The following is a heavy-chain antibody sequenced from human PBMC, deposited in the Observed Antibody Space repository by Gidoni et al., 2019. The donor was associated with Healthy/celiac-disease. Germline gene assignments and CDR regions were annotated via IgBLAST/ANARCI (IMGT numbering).Heavy chain of an antibody. J-gene: IGHJ3*02. CDR3: ARGERYQPIVATTFDI. CDR2: ISSNGGST. D-gene: IGHD5-12*01. V-gene: IGHV3-64*01. Sequence: EVQLVESGGGLVQPGGSLSLSCAAARFPFSSYAMHWVRQAPGKGLEYVSVISSNGGSTYYANSVKGRFTISRDNSKNTLYLQMGSLRAEDMAVYYCARGERYQPIVATTFDIWGQGTMVTVSS. CDR1: RFPFSSYA.